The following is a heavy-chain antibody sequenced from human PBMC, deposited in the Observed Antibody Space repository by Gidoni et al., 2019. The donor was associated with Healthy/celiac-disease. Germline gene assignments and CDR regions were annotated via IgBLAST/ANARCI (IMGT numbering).Heavy chain of an antibody. Sequence: EVQLVESGVGLVQPGRSLRLSCAASGFTFDDYAMHWVRQAPGKGLEWVSGISWNSGSIGYADSVKGRFTISRDNAKNSLYLQMNSLRAEDTALYYCAKDIFDSSGPLDYWGQGTLVTVSS. CDR3: AKDIFDSSGPLDY. CDR1: GFTFDDYA. V-gene: IGHV3-9*01. CDR2: ISWNSGSI. D-gene: IGHD3-22*01. J-gene: IGHJ4*02.